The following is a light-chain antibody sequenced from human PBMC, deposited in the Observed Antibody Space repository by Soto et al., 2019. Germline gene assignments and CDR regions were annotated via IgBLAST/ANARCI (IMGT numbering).Light chain of an antibody. V-gene: IGLV2-11*01. CDR3: SSYTTVSTYV. Sequence: QSVLTQPRSVSGSPGQSVTISCTGTSSYVGNYNYVSWFQQHPGKAPKLMIYDVTKRPSGVPDRFSGSKSGNTASLTISGLQAEDEADYYCSSYTTVSTYVFGPGTKVTVL. J-gene: IGLJ1*01. CDR2: DVT. CDR1: SSYVGNYNY.